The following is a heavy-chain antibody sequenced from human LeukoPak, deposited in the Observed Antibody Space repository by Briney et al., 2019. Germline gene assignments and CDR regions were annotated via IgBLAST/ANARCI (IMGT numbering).Heavy chain of an antibody. J-gene: IGHJ4*02. CDR1: GGSFSGYY. Sequence: PSETLSLTCAVYGGSFSGYYWSWIRQPPGKGLEWIGEINHSGSTNYNPSLKSRVTISVDTSKNQFSLKLSSVTAADTAVYYCARLGDGNYFDYWGQGTLVTVSS. D-gene: IGHD5-24*01. CDR3: ARLGDGNYFDY. V-gene: IGHV4-34*01. CDR2: INHSGST.